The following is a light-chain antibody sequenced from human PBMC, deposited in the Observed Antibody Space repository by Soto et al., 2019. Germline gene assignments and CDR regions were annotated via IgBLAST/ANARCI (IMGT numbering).Light chain of an antibody. J-gene: IGLJ2*01. CDR1: SSDVGGYNY. V-gene: IGLV2-14*01. Sequence: QSALTQPASVSGSPGQSIAISCTGTSSDVGGYNYVSWYQQYPGEAPKLLIYDVSNRPSGISDRFSGSKSGNTASLTISGLQGEDEADYYCGSYTSTTLHVVFGGGTMVTVL. CDR3: GSYTSTTLHVV. CDR2: DVS.